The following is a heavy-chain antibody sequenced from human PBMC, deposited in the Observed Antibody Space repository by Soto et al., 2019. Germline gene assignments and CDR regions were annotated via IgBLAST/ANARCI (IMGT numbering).Heavy chain of an antibody. V-gene: IGHV3-23*01. Sequence: EVQLLESGGGLVQPGGSLRLSCAASGFTFSNYVMSWVRQAPGKGLEWVSAISGSGGNTYYADSVKGRFTISRDNSKNTLFLQMNSLRAEDTALYFCAKEMGDYYDSSGSWFDPWGQGTLVTVSS. CDR2: ISGSGGNT. J-gene: IGHJ5*02. CDR3: AKEMGDYYDSSGSWFDP. CDR1: GFTFSNYV. D-gene: IGHD3-22*01.